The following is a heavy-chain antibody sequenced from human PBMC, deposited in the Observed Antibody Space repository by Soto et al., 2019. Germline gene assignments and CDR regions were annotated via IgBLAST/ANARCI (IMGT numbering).Heavy chain of an antibody. CDR1: GGTFSSYA. J-gene: IGHJ4*02. Sequence: SVKLSCKASGGTFSSYAISWVRQAPGQGLEWMGGIIPIFGTANYAQKFQGRVTITADESTSTAYMELSSLRSEDTAVYYCARSILDYGDIFDYWGQGTLVTVSS. CDR2: IIPIFGTA. CDR3: ARSILDYGDIFDY. V-gene: IGHV1-69*13. D-gene: IGHD4-17*01.